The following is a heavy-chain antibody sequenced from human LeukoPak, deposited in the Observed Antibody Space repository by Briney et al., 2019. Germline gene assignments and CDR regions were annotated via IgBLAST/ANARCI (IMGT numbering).Heavy chain of an antibody. V-gene: IGHV1-69*13. D-gene: IGHD4-11*01. Sequence: GASVKVSCKXSGGTFSSYAISWVRQAPRQGLEWMGRIIPIFGTANYAQKFQGRVTITADESTSPAYMELSSLRSEDTAVYYCARGPTVMGDYWGQGTLVTVSS. CDR3: ARGPTVMGDY. CDR2: IIPIFGTA. J-gene: IGHJ4*02. CDR1: GGTFSSYA.